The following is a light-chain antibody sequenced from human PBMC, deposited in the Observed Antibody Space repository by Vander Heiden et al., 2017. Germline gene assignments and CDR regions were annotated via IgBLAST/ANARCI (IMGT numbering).Light chain of an antibody. CDR2: GAS. CDR1: QGISTY. Sequence: DIQLTQFPSFLSASVGDRVTITCRASQGISTYLAWYQQKPGKAPNLLISGASTLQSGVPSRFSGSGSGTEFTLTISSLQPEDFATYYCQQVNSYPRGFSFGPGTKVDIK. J-gene: IGKJ3*01. V-gene: IGKV1-9*01. CDR3: QQVNSYPRGFS.